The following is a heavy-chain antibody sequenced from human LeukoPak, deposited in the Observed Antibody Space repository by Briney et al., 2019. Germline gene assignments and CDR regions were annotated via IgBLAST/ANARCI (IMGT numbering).Heavy chain of an antibody. J-gene: IGHJ4*02. D-gene: IGHD4-11*01. V-gene: IGHV3-66*01. CDR3: AIKHDYCNVD. Sequence: GGSLRLSCAASGFTVSSYYMNWVRQAPGKGLEWVSVIYSGGSTYYADSVKGRFTISRDNSKNTLYLQMNSLRAEDTAVYYCAIKHDYCNVDWGQGTLVTVSS. CDR1: GFTVSSYY. CDR2: IYSGGST.